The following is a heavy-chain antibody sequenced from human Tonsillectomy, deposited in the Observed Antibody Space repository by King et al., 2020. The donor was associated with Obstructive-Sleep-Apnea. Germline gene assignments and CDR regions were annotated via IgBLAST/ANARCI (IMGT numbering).Heavy chain of an antibody. CDR3: AKGKGAYCGGDCFSRVMDV. CDR2: ISGTGGST. J-gene: IGHJ6*02. D-gene: IGHD2-21*02. CDR1: GFTFSNYA. V-gene: IGHV3-23*04. Sequence: DVQLVESGGGLVQPGGSLRLSCAASGFTFSNYAMSWVRQAPGKGLEWVSVISGTGGSTHYADSVKGRFTISRDNYKNTLYLQMNSLRAEDTALYYCAKGKGAYCGGDCFSRVMDVWGQGTTVTVSS.